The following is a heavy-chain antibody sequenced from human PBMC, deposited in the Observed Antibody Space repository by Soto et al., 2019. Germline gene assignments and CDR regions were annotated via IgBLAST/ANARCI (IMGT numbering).Heavy chain of an antibody. Sequence: ELQLVESGGGLVQPGGSLKLSCAASGFTFSESAMHWVRQASGKGLEWVGRIRNKDNNYATAYTASVKGRFTISRDDSKNTVDLQMNSLKIDDTAVYYCTSRRDWTAVDPFDYWGLGTLVTVSS. CDR2: IRNKDNNYAT. V-gene: IGHV3-73*02. CDR1: GFTFSESA. D-gene: IGHD5-18*01. J-gene: IGHJ4*02. CDR3: TSRRDWTAVDPFDY.